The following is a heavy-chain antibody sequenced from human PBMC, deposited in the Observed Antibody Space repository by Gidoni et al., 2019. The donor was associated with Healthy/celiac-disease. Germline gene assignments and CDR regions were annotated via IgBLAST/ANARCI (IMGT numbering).Heavy chain of an antibody. CDR3: TREVQLWLIHYYCYMDV. V-gene: IGHV3-73*02. CDR2: IRSKANSYAT. Sequence: EVQLVESGGGLVQPGGSLKLSCAASGFTFSGSAMHWVRQASGKGLEWVGRIRSKANSYATAYAASVKGRFTISRDDSKNTAYLQMNSLKTEDTAVYYCTREVQLWLIHYYCYMDVWGKGTTVTVSS. CDR1: GFTFSGSA. J-gene: IGHJ6*03. D-gene: IGHD5-18*01.